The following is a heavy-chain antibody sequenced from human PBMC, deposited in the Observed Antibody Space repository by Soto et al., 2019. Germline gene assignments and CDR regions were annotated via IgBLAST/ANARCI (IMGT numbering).Heavy chain of an antibody. D-gene: IGHD2-15*01. J-gene: IGHJ4*02. V-gene: IGHV4-59*08. CDR2: IFHSWST. Sequence: PSETLSLTCTVSGASISSFYWSWIRKPPGKGLEWVGYIFHSWSTNYNPSLKSRVTISVDTSKNPFSLKLSSVTAADTAVYYCARRDILRFPATGDYFDYWGQGTLVTVSS. CDR3: ARRDILRFPATGDYFDY. CDR1: GASISSFY.